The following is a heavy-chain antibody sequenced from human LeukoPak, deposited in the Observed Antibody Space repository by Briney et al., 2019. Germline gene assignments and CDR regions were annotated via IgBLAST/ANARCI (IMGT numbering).Heavy chain of an antibody. CDR1: GFTFSSYG. CDR2: ISYDGSNK. Sequence: GGSLRLSCAASGFTFSSYGMHWVRQAPGKGLEWVAVISYDGSNKYYADSVKGRFTISRDNSKNTLYLQMNSLRAEDTAVYYCAKASDYRFDYWGQGTLVTVSS. CDR3: AKASDYRFDY. J-gene: IGHJ4*02. D-gene: IGHD3-10*01. V-gene: IGHV3-30*18.